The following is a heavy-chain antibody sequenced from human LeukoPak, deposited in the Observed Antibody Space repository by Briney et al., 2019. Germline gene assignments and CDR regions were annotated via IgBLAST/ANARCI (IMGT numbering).Heavy chain of an antibody. D-gene: IGHD3-10*01. CDR3: TTGPLLVRGVIEYYYNDMDV. V-gene: IGHV1-24*01. CDR2: FDPEDAET. J-gene: IGHJ6*02. Sequence: ASVKVSCKVSGYPLTELSIHWVRQAPGKGLEWMGGFDPEDAETIYAQKFQGRVTITKDTSTDTAYMKLSSLRSEDTAVYYCTTGPLLVRGVIEYYYNDMDVWGQGTTVIVSS. CDR1: GYPLTELS.